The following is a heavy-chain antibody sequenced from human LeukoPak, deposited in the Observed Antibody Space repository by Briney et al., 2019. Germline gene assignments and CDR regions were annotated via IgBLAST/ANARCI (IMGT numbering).Heavy chain of an antibody. CDR3: ARGALQYRRVDFDV. D-gene: IGHD3-10*01. J-gene: IGHJ3*01. CDR1: GFAFSSYS. V-gene: IGHV3-48*01. CDR2: ICSGSSTI. Sequence: RGSLRLSCAASGFAFSSYSMNWVRQAPGKGLEWVSYICSGSSTIYYADSVKGRFTISRDNAKNSLCLQMNSLRAEDTAVYYCARGALQYRRVDFDVWGQGTMVTVSS.